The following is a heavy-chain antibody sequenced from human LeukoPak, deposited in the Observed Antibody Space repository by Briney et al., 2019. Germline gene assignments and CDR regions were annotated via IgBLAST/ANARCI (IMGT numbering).Heavy chain of an antibody. D-gene: IGHD3-10*01. CDR1: GFTFSSYG. Sequence: PGRSLRLSCAASGFTFSSYGMHWVRQAPGKGLEWVAVIWYDGSNKYYADSVKGRFTISRDNSKNTLCLQMNSLRAEDTAVYYCARDSYYYGSGSYYSDWGQGTLVTVSS. CDR3: ARDSYYYGSGSYYSD. CDR2: IWYDGSNK. V-gene: IGHV3-33*01. J-gene: IGHJ4*02.